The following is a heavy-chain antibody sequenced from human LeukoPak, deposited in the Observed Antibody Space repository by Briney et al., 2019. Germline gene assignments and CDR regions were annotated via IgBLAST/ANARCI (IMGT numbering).Heavy chain of an antibody. D-gene: IGHD3-3*01. J-gene: IGHJ4*02. CDR2: VYHSGST. Sequence: SETLSLTCTVSGYSISSGYYCGWIRQPPGKGLEWIGSVYHSGSTYYNPSLKSRVTISTDKSKNQFSLKLTSVTAADTAVYYCGSQREWSLTEYHFDYWGQGTLVTGSS. V-gene: IGHV4-38-2*02. CDR1: GYSISSGYY. CDR3: GSQREWSLTEYHFDY.